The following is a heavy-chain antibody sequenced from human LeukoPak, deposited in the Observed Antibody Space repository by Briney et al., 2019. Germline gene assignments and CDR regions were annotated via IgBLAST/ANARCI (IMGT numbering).Heavy chain of an antibody. V-gene: IGHV3-21*01. CDR2: ISSSSSYI. J-gene: IGHJ1*01. D-gene: IGHD6-13*01. CDR3: ARDGSSSPYFQH. CDR1: GFTFSDNG. Sequence: GVPLRLSCAASGFTFSDNGMNWVRQASGKGMEWVSSISSSSSYIYYADSVKGRFTISRDNAKNSLYLQMNSLRAEDTAVYYCARDGSSSPYFQHWGQGTLVTVSS.